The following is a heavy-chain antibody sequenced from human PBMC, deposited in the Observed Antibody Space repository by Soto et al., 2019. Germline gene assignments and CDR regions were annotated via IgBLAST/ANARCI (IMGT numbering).Heavy chain of an antibody. J-gene: IGHJ3*02. CDR3: ARTAGGRVRGALDI. Sequence: QEQLVESGGGVVQPGRSLRLSCVASGFTFRSYGMHWVRQAPGKGLEWVAVMSDDESKKYYADSVKGRFTISRDNSKNTRFLKMDTLISEATAVYYCARTAGGRVRGALDIWGQGTMVTVSS. CDR2: MSDDESKK. V-gene: IGHV3-30-3*01. CDR1: GFTFRSYG. D-gene: IGHD6-13*01.